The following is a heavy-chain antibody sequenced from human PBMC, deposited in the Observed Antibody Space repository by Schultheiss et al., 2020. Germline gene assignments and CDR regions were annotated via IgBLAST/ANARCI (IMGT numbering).Heavy chain of an antibody. D-gene: IGHD6-19*01. Sequence: GGSLRLSCAASGFTFSSYAMHWVRQAPGKGLEWVAVISYDGSNKYYADSVKGRFTISRDNSKNTLYLQMNSLRAEDTAVYYCAREYRSSGYSSGSSLDYWGNGNLATV. J-gene: IGHJ4*01. V-gene: IGHV3-30*01. CDR1: GFTFSSYA. CDR2: ISYDGSNK. CDR3: AREYRSSGYSSGSSLDY.